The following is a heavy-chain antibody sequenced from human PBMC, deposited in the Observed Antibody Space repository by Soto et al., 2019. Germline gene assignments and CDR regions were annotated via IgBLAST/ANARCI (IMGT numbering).Heavy chain of an antibody. CDR1: DFAFGTFG. V-gene: IGHV3-33*01. Sequence: PGGSLRLSCAASDFAFGTFGMHWVRQAPGKRLEWVAVIWYDESNKYYADSVKGRFTISRDNSKNMLFLQMNSLRAEDTAMYYCARGNYGQTSHFDFWGQGTLVTVSS. CDR2: IWYDESNK. D-gene: IGHD4-17*01. CDR3: ARGNYGQTSHFDF. J-gene: IGHJ4*02.